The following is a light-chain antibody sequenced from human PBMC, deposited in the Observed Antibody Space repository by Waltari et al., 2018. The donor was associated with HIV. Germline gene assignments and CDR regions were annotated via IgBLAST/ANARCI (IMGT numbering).Light chain of an antibody. CDR2: EVT. CDR1: TSDVGGFDY. V-gene: IGLV2-14*01. Sequence: QSALTQPASVSGSPGQSVTISCTGTTSDVGGFDYVCWYQHHPGKAPKLIIYEVTNRPSGGSTRFSGSKSGNTASLTSSGLQAEDEADYFCTSYTSSSTLGVFGGGTRLTVL. J-gene: IGLJ2*01. CDR3: TSYTSSSTLGV.